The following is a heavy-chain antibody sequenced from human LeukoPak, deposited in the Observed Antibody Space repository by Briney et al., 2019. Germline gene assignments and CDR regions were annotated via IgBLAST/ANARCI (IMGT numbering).Heavy chain of an antibody. Sequence: PGGSLRLSCAAPGFTFSTYGMNWVRQAPGKGLEWVAVIWFDGSNIYYADSVKGRFTVSRDNSRNTLYLQMNSLRAEDTAVYYCARGSSGSYGELYFDYWGQGTLVTVSS. CDR3: ARGSSGSYGELYFDY. CDR1: GFTFSTYG. CDR2: IWFDGSNI. D-gene: IGHD1-26*01. V-gene: IGHV3-33*01. J-gene: IGHJ4*02.